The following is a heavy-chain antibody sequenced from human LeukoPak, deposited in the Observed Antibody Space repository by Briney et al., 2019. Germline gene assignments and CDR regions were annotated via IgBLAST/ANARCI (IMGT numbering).Heavy chain of an antibody. Sequence: SETLSLTCAVYGGSFSVYYWSWIRQPPGKGLEWIGEINHSESTDYNPYLKSRSTISVDTSRNQCSLKLSSVTAADTAVYYCARAGSCSGGSCHFDYWGQGTLVTVSS. CDR2: INHSEST. D-gene: IGHD2-15*01. V-gene: IGHV4-34*01. J-gene: IGHJ4*02. CDR3: ARAGSCSGGSCHFDY. CDR1: GGSFSVYY.